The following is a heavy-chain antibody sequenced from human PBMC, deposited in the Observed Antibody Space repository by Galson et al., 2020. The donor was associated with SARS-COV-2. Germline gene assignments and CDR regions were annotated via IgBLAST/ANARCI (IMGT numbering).Heavy chain of an antibody. Sequence: ASVKVSCKVSGYTLTELSMHWVRQAPGKGLEWMGGFDPEDGETIYAQKFQGRVTMTEDTSTDTAYMELSSLRSEDTAVYYCATALAIVVVPAAVQPRHNYYYGMDGWGQGTTVTVSS. D-gene: IGHD2-2*01. CDR1: GYTLTELS. V-gene: IGHV1-24*01. CDR2: FDPEDGET. CDR3: ATALAIVVVPAAVQPRHNYYYGMDG. J-gene: IGHJ6*02.